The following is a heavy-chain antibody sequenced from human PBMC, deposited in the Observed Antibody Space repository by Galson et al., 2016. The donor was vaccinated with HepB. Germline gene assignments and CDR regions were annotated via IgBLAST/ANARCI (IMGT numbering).Heavy chain of an antibody. V-gene: IGHV3-23*01. CDR3: VRTRGTRPDWNFDV. D-gene: IGHD3-16*01. J-gene: IGHJ2*01. Sequence: SLRLSCAASGLSLRTSGMSWVRQAPGKGLEWVSTINTGGYSYTADSVKDRFIISRDTSKNTLYQQMDSLRAEDTALYFCVRTRGTRPDWNFDVWGRGTLVTVSS. CDR2: INTGGYS. CDR1: GLSLRTSG.